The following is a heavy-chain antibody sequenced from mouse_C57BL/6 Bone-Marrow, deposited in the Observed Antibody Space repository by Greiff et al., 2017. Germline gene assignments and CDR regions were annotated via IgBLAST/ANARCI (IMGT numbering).Heavy chain of an antibody. CDR2: INPSTGGT. V-gene: IGHV1-42*01. CDR1: GYTFTDYY. J-gene: IGHJ3*01. CDR3: ARTLAWFAY. Sequence: VQLQQSGPVLVKPGASVKMSCKASGYTFTDYYMNWVKQSHGKSLEWIGEINPSTGGTTYNQKFKAKATLTVDKSSSTAYMQLKSLTSEDSAVYYCARTLAWFAYWGQGTLVTVSA.